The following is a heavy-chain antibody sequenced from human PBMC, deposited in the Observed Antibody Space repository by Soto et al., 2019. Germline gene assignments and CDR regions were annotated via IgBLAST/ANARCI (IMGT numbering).Heavy chain of an antibody. CDR1: GFTFSSYA. D-gene: IGHD3-22*01. Sequence: EVQLLESGGGLVQPGGSLRLSCAASGFTFSSYAMSWVRQAPGKGLEWVSAISGSGGSTYYADSVKGRFTISRDNSKNTLYLQMNSLRAEDTAVYYCAKGGRGYSLRDSSGYLPPYYYYGMDVWGQGTTVTVSS. CDR2: ISGSGGST. CDR3: AKGGRGYSLRDSSGYLPPYYYYGMDV. J-gene: IGHJ6*02. V-gene: IGHV3-23*01.